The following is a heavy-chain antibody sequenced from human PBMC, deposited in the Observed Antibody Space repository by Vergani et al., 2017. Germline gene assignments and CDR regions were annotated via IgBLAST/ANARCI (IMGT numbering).Heavy chain of an antibody. CDR2: ISYDGSNK. J-gene: IGHJ4*02. Sequence: QVQLVESGGGVVQPGRSLRLSCAASGFTFSSYAMHWVRQAPGKGLEWVAVISYDGSNKYYVDSVKGRFTISRDNSKNTLYLQMNSLRAEDTAVYYCARGYSGYDSTQGYWGQGTLVTVSS. CDR1: GFTFSSYA. CDR3: ARGYSGYDSTQGY. D-gene: IGHD5-12*01. V-gene: IGHV3-30-3*01.